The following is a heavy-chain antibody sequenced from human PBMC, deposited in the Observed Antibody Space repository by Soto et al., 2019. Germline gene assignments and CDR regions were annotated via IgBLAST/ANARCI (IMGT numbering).Heavy chain of an antibody. CDR1: GGSFSGYY. CDR3: ARVLIGLGEPSVSGLLIRTPGFDY. V-gene: IGHV4-34*01. Sequence: QVQLQQWGAGLLKPSETLSLTCAGYGGSFSGYYWSWIRQPPGKGLEWIGEINHSGSTNYKPSLKSRVTISVDPYKNQFSLKLSSVTAADTAVYYCARVLIGLGEPSVSGLLIRTPGFDYWGQGTLVTVSS. D-gene: IGHD3-10*01. J-gene: IGHJ4*02. CDR2: INHSGST.